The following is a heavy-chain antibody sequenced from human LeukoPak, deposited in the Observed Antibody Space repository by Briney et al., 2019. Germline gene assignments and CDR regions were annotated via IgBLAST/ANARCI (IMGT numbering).Heavy chain of an antibody. Sequence: PGGSLRLSCAGSGFTFSNAWMTWVRQAPGKGLEWVSSIGSDNKPHYSESVKGRFAISRDNSKSMLFLQLNSLRAEDTALYYCARDISPYYYDSSGGTDYFDYWGQGTLVTVSS. CDR1: GFTFSNAW. CDR3: ARDISPYYYDSSGGTDYFDY. CDR2: IGSDNKP. J-gene: IGHJ4*02. D-gene: IGHD3-22*01. V-gene: IGHV3-53*01.